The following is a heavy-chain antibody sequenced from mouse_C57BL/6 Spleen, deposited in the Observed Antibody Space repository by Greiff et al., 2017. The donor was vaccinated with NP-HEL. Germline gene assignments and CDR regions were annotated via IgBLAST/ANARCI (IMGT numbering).Heavy chain of an antibody. D-gene: IGHD1-1*01. J-gene: IGHJ3*01. CDR1: GYAFTNYL. Sequence: LVESGAELVRPGTSVKVSCKASGYAFTNYLIEWVKQRPGQGLEWIGVINPGRGGTNYNEKFKGKATLTADKSSSTAYMQLSSLTSEDSAVYFCARSLLTTVAPWFAYWGQGTLVTVSA. CDR3: ARSLLTTVAPWFAY. V-gene: IGHV1-54*01. CDR2: INPGRGGT.